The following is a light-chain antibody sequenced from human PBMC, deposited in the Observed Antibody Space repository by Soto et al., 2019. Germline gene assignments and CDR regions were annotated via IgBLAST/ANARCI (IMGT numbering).Light chain of an antibody. Sequence: EIVLTQSPGTLALSPGEGATVSCRASQSVSSYLAWYQQRPGQPPRLLIYGTSTRSTAIPARFSGSGSGTEFTLTISRLQSEDFAVYYCQQYNNWPAITFGQGTRLE. CDR1: QSVSSY. J-gene: IGKJ5*01. CDR3: QQYNNWPAIT. CDR2: GTS. V-gene: IGKV3D-15*01.